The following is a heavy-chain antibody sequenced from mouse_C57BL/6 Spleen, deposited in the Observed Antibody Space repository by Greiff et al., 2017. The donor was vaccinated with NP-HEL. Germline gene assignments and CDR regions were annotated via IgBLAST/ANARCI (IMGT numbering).Heavy chain of an antibody. J-gene: IGHJ4*01. D-gene: IGHD2-1*01. V-gene: IGHV1-12*01. CDR2: IYPGNGDT. CDR1: GYTFTSYN. Sequence: VQLQQSGAELVRPGASVKMSCKASGYTFTSYNMHWVKQTPRQGLEWIGAIYPGNGDTSYNQKLKGKATLTVDKSSSTAYMQLSSLTSEDSAVYFCARRRGIYYGNYEDAMDYWGQGTSVTVSS. CDR3: ARRRGIYYGNYEDAMDY.